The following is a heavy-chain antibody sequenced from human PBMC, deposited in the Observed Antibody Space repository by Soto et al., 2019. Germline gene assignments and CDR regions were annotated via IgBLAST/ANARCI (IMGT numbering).Heavy chain of an antibody. CDR3: ASSKVLRYLEWLPHFDS. J-gene: IGHJ4*02. CDR2: IYYSGST. CDR1: GGSISSSSYY. Sequence: SETLSLTCTVSGGSISSSSYYWGLIRQPPGKGLEWIGSIYYSGSTYYNPSLKSRVTISVDTSKNQFSLKLSSVTAADTAVYYCASSKVLRYLEWLPHFDSWGQGNLVTVSS. D-gene: IGHD3-3*01. V-gene: IGHV4-39*01.